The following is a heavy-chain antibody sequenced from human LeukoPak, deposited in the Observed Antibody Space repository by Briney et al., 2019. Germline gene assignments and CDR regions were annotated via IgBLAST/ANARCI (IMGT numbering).Heavy chain of an antibody. D-gene: IGHD2-2*01. Sequence: GASVKVSCKASGYSFTGYYMQWVREAPGQGLEWMVWINPNSGGTNYAQKFQGRVTMTRDTSISTAYMELSRLRSDDTAVYYCARFYCSSTSCEFDYWGQGTLVTVSS. J-gene: IGHJ4*02. CDR1: GYSFTGYY. V-gene: IGHV1-2*02. CDR2: INPNSGGT. CDR3: ARFYCSSTSCEFDY.